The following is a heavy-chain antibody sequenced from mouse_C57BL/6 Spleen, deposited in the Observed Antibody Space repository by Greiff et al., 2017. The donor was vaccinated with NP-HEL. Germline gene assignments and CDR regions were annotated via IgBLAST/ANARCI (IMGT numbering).Heavy chain of an antibody. V-gene: IGHV5-12*01. Sequence: EVQVVESGGGLVQPGGSLKLSCAASGFTFSDYYMYWVRQTPEKRLEWVAYISNGGGSTYYPDTVKGRFTISRDNAKNTLYLQMSRLKSEDTAMYYCARLSKHYAMDYWGQGTSVTVSS. CDR3: ARLSKHYAMDY. CDR2: ISNGGGST. CDR1: GFTFSDYY. J-gene: IGHJ4*01.